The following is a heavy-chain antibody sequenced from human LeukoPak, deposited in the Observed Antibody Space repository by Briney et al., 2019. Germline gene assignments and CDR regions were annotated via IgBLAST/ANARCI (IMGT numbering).Heavy chain of an antibody. V-gene: IGHV3-33*06. J-gene: IGHJ3*02. CDR1: GFTFSSYG. D-gene: IGHD3-3*01. CDR2: IWYDGSNK. Sequence: PGRSLRLSCAASGFTFSSYGMHWVRQAPGKGLEWVAVIWYDGSNKYYADSVKGRFTISRDNSKNTLYLQMNSLRAEDTAVYYCAKDLRFLEWSDAFDIWGQGTMVTVSS. CDR3: AKDLRFLEWSDAFDI.